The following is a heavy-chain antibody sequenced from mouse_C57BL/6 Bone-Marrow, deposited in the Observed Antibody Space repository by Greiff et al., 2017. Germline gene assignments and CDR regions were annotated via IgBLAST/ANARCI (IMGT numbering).Heavy chain of an antibody. D-gene: IGHD1-1*01. V-gene: IGHV1-81*01. CDR2: IYPRSGNT. J-gene: IGHJ3*01. CDR1: GYTFTSYG. CDR3: ARGELLRYPVAY. Sequence: VQLQQSGAELARPGASVKLSCKASGYTFTSYGISWVKQRTGQGLEWIGEIYPRSGNTYYNEKFKGKATLTADKSSSTAYMELRSLTSEDSAVYFCARGELLRYPVAYWGQGTLVTVSA.